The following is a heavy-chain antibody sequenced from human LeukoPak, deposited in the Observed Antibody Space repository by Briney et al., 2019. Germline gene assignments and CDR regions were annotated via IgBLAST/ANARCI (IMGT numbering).Heavy chain of an antibody. J-gene: IGHJ3*01. CDR3: ARGRSITLLRGVAMSDGFDV. Sequence: PGGSLSLLCTASGFTYSSYVLNWVRQAPGKGLEWVSFIDTSGNYIYYGDSVKGRVTISRDNAKNSLYLQMNGLRAEDTAVYYCARGRSITLLRGVAMSDGFDVWVQGGMVTVSS. D-gene: IGHD3-10*01. CDR2: IDTSGNYI. V-gene: IGHV3-21*01. CDR1: GFTYSSYV.